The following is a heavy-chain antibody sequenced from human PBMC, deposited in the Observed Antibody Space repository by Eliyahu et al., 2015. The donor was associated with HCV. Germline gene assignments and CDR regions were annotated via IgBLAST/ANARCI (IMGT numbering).Heavy chain of an antibody. Sequence: EVQLVESGGGLVQPGGSLRLSCXAXGFTFSNYWMHWIRQVPGKGLVWVSRINGAGSSTXYADSVKGRFTISRDNTKNTLYLQMNSLRAEDTAVYYCLYQPRADPFEFWGQGTLVTVSS. CDR1: GFTFSNYW. V-gene: IGHV3-74*01. CDR3: LYQPRADPFEF. J-gene: IGHJ4*02. CDR2: INGAGSST. D-gene: IGHD1-14*01.